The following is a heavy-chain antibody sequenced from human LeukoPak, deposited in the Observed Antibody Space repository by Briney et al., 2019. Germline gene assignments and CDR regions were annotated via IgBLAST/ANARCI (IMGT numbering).Heavy chain of an antibody. CDR3: ARASYYDPPRAYYYYMDI. V-gene: IGHV4-4*09. J-gene: IGHJ6*03. Sequence: SETLSLTCTVSGGSISRYYWSWIRQPPGKGLEWIGYIYTSGSTNYNPSLKSRVTISVDTSKNQFSLKLSSVTAADTAVYYCARASYYDPPRAYYYYMDIWGKGTTVTVSS. D-gene: IGHD3-3*01. CDR2: IYTSGST. CDR1: GGSISRYY.